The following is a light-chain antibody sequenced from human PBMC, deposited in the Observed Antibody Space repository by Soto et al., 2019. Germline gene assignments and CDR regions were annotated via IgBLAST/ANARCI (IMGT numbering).Light chain of an antibody. CDR1: RTLVYRDGNIY. CDR3: MQGTHWPIT. CDR2: EVS. V-gene: IGKV2-30*01. Sequence: VVMTQSPLSLPVTLGQPASISCRSGRTLVYRDGNIYVNWFQLRPGQSPRRLMYEVSDRDSGVPDRFSGSGAGTDFTLKISRVEAEDVGVYYCMQGTHWPITFGQGTRLEIK. J-gene: IGKJ5*01.